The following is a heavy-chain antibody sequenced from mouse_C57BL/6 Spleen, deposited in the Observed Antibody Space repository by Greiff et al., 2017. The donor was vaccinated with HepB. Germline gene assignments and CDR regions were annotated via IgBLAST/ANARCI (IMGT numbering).Heavy chain of an antibody. J-gene: IGHJ4*01. Sequence: EVQVVESGGDLVKPGGSLKLSCAASGFTFSSYGMSWVRQTPDKRLEWVATISSGGSYTYYPDSVKGRFTISRDNAKNTLYLQMSSLKSEDTAMYYCARHRDRNYLVFYAMDYWGQGTSVTVSS. V-gene: IGHV5-6*01. CDR1: GFTFSSYG. CDR2: ISSGGSYT. D-gene: IGHD2-1*01. CDR3: ARHRDRNYLVFYAMDY.